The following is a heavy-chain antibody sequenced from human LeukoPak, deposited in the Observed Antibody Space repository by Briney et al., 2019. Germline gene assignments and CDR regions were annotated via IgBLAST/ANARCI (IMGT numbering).Heavy chain of an antibody. CDR2: IYTSGST. Sequence: KPSETLSLTCTVSGASIISYYWSWFRQPAGKGLEWLGRIYTSGSTNYNPSLKSPVTMSVDTSKHQFSLKLSSVTAADTAVYYCARDGVPVTTTTYYYYGMDVWGQGTTVTVSS. J-gene: IGHJ6*02. CDR1: GASIISYY. D-gene: IGHD4-17*01. CDR3: ARDGVPVTTTTYYYYGMDV. V-gene: IGHV4-4*07.